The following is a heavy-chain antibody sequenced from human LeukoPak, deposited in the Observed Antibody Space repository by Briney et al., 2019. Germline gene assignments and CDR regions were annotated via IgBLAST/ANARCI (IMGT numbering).Heavy chain of an antibody. CDR3: ARGGLYSSSWYRLGTFDP. Sequence: SETLSLTCAVYGGSFSGYYWSWIRQPPGKGLEWIGEINHSGSTNYNPSLKSRVTISVDTSKNQFSLKPSSVTAADTAVYYCARGGLYSSSWYRLGTFDPWGQGTLVTVSS. CDR2: INHSGST. CDR1: GGSFSGYY. D-gene: IGHD6-13*01. V-gene: IGHV4-34*01. J-gene: IGHJ5*02.